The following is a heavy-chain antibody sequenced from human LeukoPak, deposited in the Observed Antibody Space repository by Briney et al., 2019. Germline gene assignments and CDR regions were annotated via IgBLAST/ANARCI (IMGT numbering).Heavy chain of an antibody. CDR2: IYYSGST. D-gene: IGHD3-3*01. Sequence: PSETLSLTCTVSGGSISSYYWSWIRQPPGKGLEWIGYIYYSGSTNYNPSLKSRVTISVDTSKNQFSLKLSSVTAADTAVYYCARSGVVTPYDYWGQGTLVTVSS. J-gene: IGHJ4*02. CDR1: GGSISSYY. CDR3: ARSGVVTPYDY. V-gene: IGHV4-59*01.